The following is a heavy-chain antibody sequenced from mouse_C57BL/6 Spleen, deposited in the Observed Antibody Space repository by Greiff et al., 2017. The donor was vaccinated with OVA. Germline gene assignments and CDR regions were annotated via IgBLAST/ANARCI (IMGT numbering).Heavy chain of an antibody. V-gene: IGHV7-3*01. D-gene: IGHD2-3*01. CDR1: GFTFTDYY. CDR2: IRNKANGYTT. Sequence: EVKLVESGGGLVQPGGSLSLSCAASGFTFTDYYMSWVRQPPGKALEWLGFIRNKANGYTTEYSASVKGRFTISRDNPQSILYLQMNALRAEDSATYYCARYEDGPLDYWGQGTTLTVSS. CDR3: ARYEDGPLDY. J-gene: IGHJ2*01.